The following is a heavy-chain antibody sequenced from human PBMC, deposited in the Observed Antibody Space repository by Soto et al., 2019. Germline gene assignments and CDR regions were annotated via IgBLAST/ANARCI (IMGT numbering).Heavy chain of an antibody. Sequence: GASVKVSCKASGYTFTSYAMHWVRQAPGQRLEWMGWINAGNGNTKYSQKFQGRVTITRDTSASTAYMELSSLRSEDTAVYYCAGEDWSGGSRPLYYGMDVWGQGTTVTVSS. CDR3: AGEDWSGGSRPLYYGMDV. CDR1: GYTFTSYA. J-gene: IGHJ6*02. D-gene: IGHD2-15*01. V-gene: IGHV1-3*01. CDR2: INAGNGNT.